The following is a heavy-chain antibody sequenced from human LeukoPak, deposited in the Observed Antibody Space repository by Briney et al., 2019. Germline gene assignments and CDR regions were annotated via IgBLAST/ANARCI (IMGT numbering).Heavy chain of an antibody. J-gene: IGHJ4*02. CDR3: ARDGGYSSHDY. Sequence: SETLSLTCTVSGDSISSYYWSWIRQPAGKGLEWIGLISTSGSTNYNPSLKSRVTMSVDTSKSQFSLKLSSVTAADTAVYYCARDGGYSSHDYWGQGALVTVSS. CDR2: ISTSGST. V-gene: IGHV4-4*07. CDR1: GDSISSYY. D-gene: IGHD6-19*01.